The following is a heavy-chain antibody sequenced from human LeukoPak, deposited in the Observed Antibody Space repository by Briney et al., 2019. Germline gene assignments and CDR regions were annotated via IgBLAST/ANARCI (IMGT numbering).Heavy chain of an antibody. Sequence: GGSLRLSCGASGFTFSSYWMSWVRQAPGNGLEWVANIKQDGSEKYYVDSVKGRFTISRDNAKNSLYLQMNSLRAEDTAVYYCARARASDYWGQGTLVTVSS. J-gene: IGHJ4*02. D-gene: IGHD6-6*01. CDR2: IKQDGSEK. V-gene: IGHV3-7*01. CDR3: ARARASDY. CDR1: GFTFSSYW.